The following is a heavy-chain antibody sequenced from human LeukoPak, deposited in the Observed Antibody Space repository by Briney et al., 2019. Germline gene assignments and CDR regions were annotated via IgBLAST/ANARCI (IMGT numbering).Heavy chain of an antibody. CDR1: GFTFSSYA. D-gene: IGHD1-26*01. V-gene: IGHV3-30*04. J-gene: IGHJ4*02. CDR3: AKWTERSYSGLDY. CDR2: ISYDGSNK. Sequence: GRSLRLSCAASGFTFSSYAMHWVRQAPGKGLEWVAVISYDGSNKYYADSVKGRFTISRDNSKNTLYLQMNSLRAEDTAVYYCAKWTERSYSGLDYWGQGTLVTVSS.